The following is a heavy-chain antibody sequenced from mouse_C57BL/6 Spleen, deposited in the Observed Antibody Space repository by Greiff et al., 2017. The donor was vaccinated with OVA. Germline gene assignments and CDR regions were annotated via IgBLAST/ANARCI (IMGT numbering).Heavy chain of an antibody. CDR3: AGGRELFPCDY. Sequence: QVQLQQSGAELVKPGASVKFSCKASGYAFSSYWLNWVKQRPGQGLEWIGQIYPGDGDTNYNGKFKGKATLTAAQSSSTAYMQLSSLTSEDSAVYYCAGGRELFPCDYWGQGTTLTVSS. V-gene: IGHV1-80*01. CDR2: IYPGDGDT. D-gene: IGHD4-1*01. CDR1: GYAFSSYW. J-gene: IGHJ2*01.